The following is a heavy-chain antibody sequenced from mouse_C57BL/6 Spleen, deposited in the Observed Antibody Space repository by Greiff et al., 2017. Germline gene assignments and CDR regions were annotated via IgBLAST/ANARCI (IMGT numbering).Heavy chain of an antibody. CDR2: ISSGSSTI. Sequence: VKLMESGGGLVKPGGSLKLSCAASGFIFSDYGMHWVRQAPEKGLEWVAYISSGSSTIYYADTVKGRFTISRDNAKNTLFLQMTSLRAEDTAMYYCAKGDSKGAMDYWGQGTSVTVSS. V-gene: IGHV5-17*01. CDR1: GFIFSDYG. CDR3: AKGDSKGAMDY. D-gene: IGHD2-5*01. J-gene: IGHJ4*01.